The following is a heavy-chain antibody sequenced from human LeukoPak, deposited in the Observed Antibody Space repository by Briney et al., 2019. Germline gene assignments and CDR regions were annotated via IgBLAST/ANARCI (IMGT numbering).Heavy chain of an antibody. CDR3: ARDRGWFGELLSVVFDP. CDR2: INPNSGGT. D-gene: IGHD3-10*01. Sequence: GASVKVSCKASGYTFTGYYMHWVRQAPGQGLEWMGWINPNSGGTNYAQKFQGRVTMTRDTSISTAYMELSRLRSDDTAVYYCARDRGWFGELLSVVFDPWGQGTLVTVSS. J-gene: IGHJ5*02. CDR1: GYTFTGYY. V-gene: IGHV1-2*02.